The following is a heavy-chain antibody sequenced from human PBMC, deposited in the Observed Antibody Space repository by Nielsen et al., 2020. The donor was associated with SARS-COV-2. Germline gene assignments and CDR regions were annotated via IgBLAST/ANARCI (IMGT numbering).Heavy chain of an antibody. V-gene: IGHV4-34*01. D-gene: IGHD4-17*01. CDR2: INHSGST. CDR3: ARDRNDYGDEYFDY. J-gene: IGHJ4*02. Sequence: SETLSLTCAVYGGSFSGYYWSWIRQPPGKGLEWIGEINHSGSTNYNPSLKSRVTISVDTSKNQFSLKLSSVTAADTAVYYCARDRNDYGDEYFDYWGQGTLVTVSS. CDR1: GGSFSGYY.